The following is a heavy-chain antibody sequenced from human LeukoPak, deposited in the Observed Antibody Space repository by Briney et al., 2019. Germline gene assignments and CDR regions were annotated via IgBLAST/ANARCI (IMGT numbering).Heavy chain of an antibody. CDR3: ARVSGTTGSRSDFDY. CDR2: ISSSDTYI. D-gene: IGHD1-1*01. V-gene: IGHV3-21*01. J-gene: IGHJ4*02. CDR1: GFTFRSYS. Sequence: GRSLRLSCAASGFTFRSYSMNWVRQAPGKGLEWVSSISSSDTYIYYADSVKGRFTISRDSAKNSLYLQMNSLRAEDTAVYYCARVSGTTGSRSDFDYWGQGTLVTVSS.